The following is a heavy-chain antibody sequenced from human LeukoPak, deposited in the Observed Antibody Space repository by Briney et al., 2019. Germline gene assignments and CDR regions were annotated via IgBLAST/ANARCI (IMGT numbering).Heavy chain of an antibody. CDR1: GYTFTGYY. D-gene: IGHD1-26*01. Sequence: ASVKVFCKASGYTFTGYYMHWVRQAPGQGLEWMGWINPNSGGTNYAQKFQGRVTMTEDTSTDTAYMELTSLTSEDTAVYYCAIWGTGSFSDPAFDYWGQGTLVTVSS. V-gene: IGHV1-2*02. CDR2: INPNSGGT. J-gene: IGHJ4*02. CDR3: AIWGTGSFSDPAFDY.